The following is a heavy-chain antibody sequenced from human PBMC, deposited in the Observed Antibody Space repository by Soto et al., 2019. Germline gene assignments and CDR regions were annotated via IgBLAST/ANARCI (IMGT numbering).Heavy chain of an antibody. CDR3: ARVIWSGYLTSDY. J-gene: IGHJ4*02. CDR2: ISSSSNTI. D-gene: IGHD3-3*01. V-gene: IGHV3-48*02. CDR1: GFTFSTSS. Sequence: EVQLVESGGGLGQPGGSLRLSCVVSGFTFSTSSMNWVRQAPGKGLEWVSYISSSSNTIYADSVKGRFTIPRDNAKNSLYLQMNSLRDEDTAVYYCARVIWSGYLTSDYWGQGTLVTVSS.